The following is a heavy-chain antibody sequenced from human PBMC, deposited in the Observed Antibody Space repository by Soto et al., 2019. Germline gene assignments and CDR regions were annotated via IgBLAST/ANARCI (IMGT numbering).Heavy chain of an antibody. CDR1: GYTFTSYY. CDR3: ATEWLPTGNDY. D-gene: IGHD6-19*01. Sequence: ASVKVSCKASGYTFTSYYMHWVRQAPGQGLEWMGIINPSGGSTSYAQKFQGRVTMTEDTSTDTAYMELSSLRSEDTAVYYCATEWLPTGNDYWGQGTLVTVSS. V-gene: IGHV1-46*01. J-gene: IGHJ4*02. CDR2: INPSGGST.